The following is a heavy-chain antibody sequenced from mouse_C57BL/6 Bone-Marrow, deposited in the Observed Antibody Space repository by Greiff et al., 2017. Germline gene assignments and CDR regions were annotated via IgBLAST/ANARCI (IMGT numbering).Heavy chain of an antibody. D-gene: IGHD2-2*01. CDR2: IYPGDGDT. Sequence: VQLQQSGAELVKPGASVKISCKASGYAFSSYWMNWVKQRPGKGLEWIGQIYPGDGDTNYNGKFKGKATLTADKSSSTAYMQLSSLTSGDSAVYFCAREERGGYHYYAMDYWGQGTSVTVSS. J-gene: IGHJ4*01. CDR1: GYAFSSYW. V-gene: IGHV1-80*01. CDR3: AREERGGYHYYAMDY.